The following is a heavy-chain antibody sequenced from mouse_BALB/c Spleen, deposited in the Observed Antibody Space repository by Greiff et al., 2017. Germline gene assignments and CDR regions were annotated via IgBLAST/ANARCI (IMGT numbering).Heavy chain of an antibody. Sequence: EVQRVESGGGLVQPGGSRKLSCAASGFTFSSFGMHWVRQAPEKGLEWVAYISSGSSTIYYADTVKGRFTISRDNPKNTLFLQMTSLRSEDTAMYYCARWSNYGSSPWAMDYWGQGTSVTVSS. CDR1: GFTFSSFG. CDR3: ARWSNYGSSPWAMDY. D-gene: IGHD1-1*01. J-gene: IGHJ4*01. CDR2: ISSGSSTI. V-gene: IGHV5-17*02.